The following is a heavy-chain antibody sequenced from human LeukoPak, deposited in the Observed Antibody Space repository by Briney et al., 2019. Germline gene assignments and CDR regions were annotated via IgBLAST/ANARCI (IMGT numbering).Heavy chain of an antibody. CDR1: GGSISSTSYF. Sequence: SETLSLTCTVSGGSISSTSYFWGWIRQPPGKGLEWMGSIYYSGTTYYNPSLQSRVTISVDTSKNQFSLKLSSVTAADTAVYYCARDPGIAAAGHYYYYGMDVWGQGTTVTVSS. CDR2: IYYSGTT. CDR3: ARDPGIAAAGHYYYYGMDV. D-gene: IGHD6-13*01. J-gene: IGHJ6*02. V-gene: IGHV4-39*07.